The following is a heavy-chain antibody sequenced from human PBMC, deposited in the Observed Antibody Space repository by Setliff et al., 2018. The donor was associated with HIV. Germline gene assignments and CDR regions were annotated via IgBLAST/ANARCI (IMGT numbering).Heavy chain of an antibody. CDR3: GKDGVITGTTYPDY. CDR1: GFTFDDYA. D-gene: IGHD1-7*01. J-gene: IGHJ4*02. CDR2: ISWNGGST. Sequence: GESLKISCAASGFTFDDYAMHWVRQAPGKGLEWVSLISWNGGSTHYADSVKGRFTISRDNSKNSLFLQMNSLRTEDTAFYYCGKDGVITGTTYPDYWGQGTLVTVSS. V-gene: IGHV3-43D*04.